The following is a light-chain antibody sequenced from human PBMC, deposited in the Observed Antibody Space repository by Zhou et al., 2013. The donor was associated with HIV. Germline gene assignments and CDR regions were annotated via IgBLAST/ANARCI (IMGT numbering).Light chain of an antibody. J-gene: IGKJ1*01. CDR1: QSVNSW. Sequence: DVQLTQSPPTLSASVGDTVTITCRASQSVNSWLAWYQQKPGKAPKLLIYKASTLQSGVPSRFSGTGSGTEFSLTISSLQPDDFATYHCQQYNSYSSGWTFGQGTKVEIK. CDR2: KAS. CDR3: QQYNSYSSGWT. V-gene: IGKV1-5*03.